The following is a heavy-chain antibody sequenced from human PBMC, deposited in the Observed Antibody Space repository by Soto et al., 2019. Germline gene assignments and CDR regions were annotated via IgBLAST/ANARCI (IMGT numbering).Heavy chain of an antibody. CDR1: GGSFSGYH. V-gene: IGHV4-34*01. CDR3: ARNAQLYEGVGLNWFDP. J-gene: IGHJ5*02. D-gene: IGHD2-8*01. CDR2: IDHSGDT. Sequence: QVQLQQWGAGLLKPSETLSLTCAVYGGSFSGYHWNWIRQPPGKGLEWIGEIDHSGDTNYNPSLTSRVIISVDTSKNQFSLILNSVTAADTAVYYCARNAQLYEGVGLNWFDPWGQGTLVTVSS.